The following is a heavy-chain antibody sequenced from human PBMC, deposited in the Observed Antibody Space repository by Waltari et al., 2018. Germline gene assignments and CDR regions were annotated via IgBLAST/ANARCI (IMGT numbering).Heavy chain of an antibody. Sequence: QVQLQASGPGLVKTSETLSLTCDVSGGSISRYYWSWIQQPAGKGLEWIGRIYTSWSNNYHPSLKSRVTMSVDTSKNQFSLKLSSVTAADTAVYYCAIGTTAIYYWGQGTLVTVSS. CDR1: GGSISRYY. D-gene: IGHD2-2*01. J-gene: IGHJ4*02. CDR2: IYTSWSN. V-gene: IGHV4-4*07. CDR3: AIGTTAIYY.